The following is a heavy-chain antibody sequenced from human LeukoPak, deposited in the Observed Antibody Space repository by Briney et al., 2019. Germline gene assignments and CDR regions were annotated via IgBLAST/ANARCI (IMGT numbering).Heavy chain of an antibody. V-gene: IGHV3-74*01. CDR2: VNNDGSST. CDR1: GFSFSSYW. J-gene: IGHJ4*02. Sequence: PGGSLRLSCGASGFSFSSYWMHWVRQAPGKGLMWVSRVNNDGSSTTYADSVEGRFTISSDNARNTLYLQMNSLRAEDTAVYYCARSSYPYYFDYWGQGTLVTVSS. D-gene: IGHD6-19*01. CDR3: ARSSYPYYFDY.